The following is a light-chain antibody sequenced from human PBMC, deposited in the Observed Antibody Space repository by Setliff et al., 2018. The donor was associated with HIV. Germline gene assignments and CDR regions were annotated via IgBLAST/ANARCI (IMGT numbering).Light chain of an antibody. CDR2: DVS. CDR3: CSYTGSYTLGV. CDR1: SSDVGGYNY. Sequence: QSALTQPRSVSGPPGQSVTISCTGTSSDVGGYNYVSWYQQHPGKAPKLMIYDVSKWPSGVPDRFSGSKSGNTASLTISGLQAEDEADYYCCSYTGSYTLGVFGTGTKVTVL. J-gene: IGLJ1*01. V-gene: IGLV2-11*01.